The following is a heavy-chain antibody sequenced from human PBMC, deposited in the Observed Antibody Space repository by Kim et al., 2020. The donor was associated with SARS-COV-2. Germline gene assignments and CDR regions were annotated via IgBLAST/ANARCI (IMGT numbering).Heavy chain of an antibody. D-gene: IGHD3-16*01. CDR1: GGSISSSSYY. Sequence: SETLSLTCTVSGGSISSSSYYWGWIRQPQGKGLEWIGSIYYSGSTYYNPSLKSRVTISVDTSKNQFSLKLSSVTAADTAVYYCARDGGQGGFDYWGQGTLVTVSS. V-gene: IGHV4-39*07. CDR3: ARDGGQGGFDY. CDR2: IYYSGST. J-gene: IGHJ4*02.